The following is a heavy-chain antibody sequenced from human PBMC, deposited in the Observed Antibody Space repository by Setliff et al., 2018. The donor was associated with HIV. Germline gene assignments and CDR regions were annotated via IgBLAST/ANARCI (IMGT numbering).Heavy chain of an antibody. CDR3: ARDLNLAGRTYSSGWYDY. J-gene: IGHJ4*02. Sequence: ASVKVSCKASGYTFTRNGITWVRQAPGQGLEWMGWISAYNGNTNYAQKLQGRVTMTTDTSTSTAYMELRSLRSDDTAVYYCARDLNLAGRTYSSGWYDYWGQGTLVTVSS. D-gene: IGHD6-19*01. CDR1: GYTFTRNG. CDR2: ISAYNGNT. V-gene: IGHV1-18*01.